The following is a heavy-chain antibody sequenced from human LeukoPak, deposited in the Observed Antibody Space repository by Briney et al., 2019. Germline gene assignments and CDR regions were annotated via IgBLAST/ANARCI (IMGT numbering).Heavy chain of an antibody. CDR2: IYYSGST. V-gene: IGHV4-59*01. J-gene: IGHJ5*02. Sequence: SETLSLTCTVSGGSISSYYWSWIRQPPGKGLEWIGYIYYSGSTNYNPSLKSRVTISVDTSKNQFSLKLSSVTAADTAVYYCARGDLEWFSSWFDPWGQGTLVTVSS. D-gene: IGHD3-3*01. CDR3: ARGDLEWFSSWFDP. CDR1: GGSISSYY.